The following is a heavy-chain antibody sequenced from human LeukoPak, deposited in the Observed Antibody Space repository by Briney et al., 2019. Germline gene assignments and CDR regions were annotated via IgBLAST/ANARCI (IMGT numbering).Heavy chain of an antibody. CDR1: VYTFTSHG. Sequence: ASVKVSCKASVYTFTSHGTRCVPQAPGQGLESVGWISIYNGNTNYAQKLKGRVSMTTDTSTSTAYMDLRSLRSDDTAVYYCARDLRYSSGWSASGMDVWGKGTTVTISS. D-gene: IGHD6-19*01. J-gene: IGHJ6*03. CDR3: ARDLRYSSGWSASGMDV. V-gene: IGHV1-18*01. CDR2: ISIYNGNT.